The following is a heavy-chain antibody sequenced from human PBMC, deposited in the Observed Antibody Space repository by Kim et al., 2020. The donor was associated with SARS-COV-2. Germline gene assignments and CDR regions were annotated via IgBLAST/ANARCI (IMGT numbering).Heavy chain of an antibody. V-gene: IGHV5-51*01. CDR3: ARGLGYFDY. J-gene: IGHJ4*02. Sequence: SDTSYCPSFQGQVTISADKSISTAYLQWSSLKASDTAMYYCARGLGYFDYWGQGTLVTVSS. D-gene: IGHD6-19*01. CDR2: SDT.